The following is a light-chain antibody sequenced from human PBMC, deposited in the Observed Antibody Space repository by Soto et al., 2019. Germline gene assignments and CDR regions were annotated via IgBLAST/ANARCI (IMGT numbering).Light chain of an antibody. J-gene: IGKJ1*01. CDR1: QSVSSTY. CDR2: ATS. V-gene: IGKV3-20*01. Sequence: EIVLTQSPGTLSLSPGERASLSCRASQSVSSTYLAWYQQKPGQAPRLLIYATSTRATGIPDRFSGSGSGTXFTLXIXRXXPEDXXXXXXXXXXSXLXTFGQGTKVEIK. CDR3: XXXXSXLXT.